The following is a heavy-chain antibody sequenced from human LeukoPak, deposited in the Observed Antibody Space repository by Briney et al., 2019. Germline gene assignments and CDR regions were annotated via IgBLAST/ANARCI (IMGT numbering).Heavy chain of an antibody. J-gene: IGHJ4*02. CDR2: LFYSGST. CDR1: GDSISSSNYF. CDR3: ARTRLGQLYRAAFDY. V-gene: IGHV4-39*01. Sequence: SETLSLTCTVAGDSISSSNYFWGWIRQPPGKGLECIGSLFYSGSTYYNPSLKSRVTMSVDTSKNQFSLKLSSVTAADTAVYYRARTRLGQLYRAAFDYWGQGTLVTVSS. D-gene: IGHD6-6*01.